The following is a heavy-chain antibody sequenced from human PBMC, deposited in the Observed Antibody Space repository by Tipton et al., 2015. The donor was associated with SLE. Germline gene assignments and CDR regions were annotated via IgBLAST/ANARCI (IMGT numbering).Heavy chain of an antibody. CDR1: GFTFSDYW. CDR3: ARVYREFVVVIATDYYHLDV. J-gene: IGHJ6*04. Sequence: SLRLSCAASGFTFSDYWMTWVRQAPGKGLEWVSSISSSSRYIYHAESLKGRFTISRDNAKNTLYLQMNSLRAEDTAMYYCARVYREFVVVIATDYYHLDVWGKGTTVAVSS. CDR2: ISSSSRYI. V-gene: IGHV3-21*01. D-gene: IGHD2-21*01.